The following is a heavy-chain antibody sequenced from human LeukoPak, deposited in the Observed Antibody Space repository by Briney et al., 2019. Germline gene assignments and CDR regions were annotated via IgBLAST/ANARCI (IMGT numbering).Heavy chain of an antibody. Sequence: ASVKVSCKASGYTFTSYGISWVRQSPGPGLEWMGWISAYNGNTNYAQKLQGRVTMTTDTSTSTAYMELRSLRSDDTAVYYCARDESHIVVVPAAIPRDYYYYGMDVWGQGTTVTVSS. CDR1: GYTFTSYG. J-gene: IGHJ6*02. CDR2: ISAYNGNT. D-gene: IGHD2-2*01. CDR3: ARDESHIVVVPAAIPRDYYYYGMDV. V-gene: IGHV1-18*01.